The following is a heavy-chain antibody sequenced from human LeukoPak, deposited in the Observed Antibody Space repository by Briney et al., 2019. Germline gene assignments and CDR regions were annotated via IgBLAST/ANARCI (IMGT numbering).Heavy chain of an antibody. CDR2: INSDGGST. CDR3: ARDGGEGYDYGDYGEGYFDY. D-gene: IGHD4-17*01. Sequence: GGSLRLSCAASGFTFSSYWMHWVRQAPGKGLVWVSRINSDGGSTSYTDSVKGRFTISRDNSKNTLYLQMNSLRAEDTAVYYCARDGGEGYDYGDYGEGYFDYWGQGTLVTVSS. V-gene: IGHV3-74*01. J-gene: IGHJ4*02. CDR1: GFTFSSYW.